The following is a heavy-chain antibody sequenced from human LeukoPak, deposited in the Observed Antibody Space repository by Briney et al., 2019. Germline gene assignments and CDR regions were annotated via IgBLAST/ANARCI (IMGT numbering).Heavy chain of an antibody. CDR3: ARANAPYCSGGSCLANYFDY. CDR2: IIPIFGTA. V-gene: IGHV1-69*13. D-gene: IGHD2-15*01. CDR1: GGTFSSYA. Sequence: SVKVSCKASGGTFSSYAISWVRQAPGQGLEWMGGIIPIFGTANYAQKFQGRVTIIADESTSTAYMELSSLRSEDTAVYYCARANAPYCSGGSCLANYFDYWGQGTLVTVSS. J-gene: IGHJ4*02.